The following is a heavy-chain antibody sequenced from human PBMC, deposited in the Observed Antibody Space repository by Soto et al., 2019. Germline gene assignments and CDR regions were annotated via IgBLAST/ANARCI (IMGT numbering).Heavy chain of an antibody. D-gene: IGHD3-22*01. CDR1: GFTFSSYA. V-gene: IGHV3-30-3*01. Sequence: PGGSLRLSCAASGFTFSSYAMHWVRQAPGKGLEWVAVISYDGSNKYYADSVKGRFTISRDNSKNTLYLQMNSLRAEGTAVYYCARALDYDSSGYYLGYWGQGTLVTVSS. CDR2: ISYDGSNK. J-gene: IGHJ4*02. CDR3: ARALDYDSSGYYLGY.